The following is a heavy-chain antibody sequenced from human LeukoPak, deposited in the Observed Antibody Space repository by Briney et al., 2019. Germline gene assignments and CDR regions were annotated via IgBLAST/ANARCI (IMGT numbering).Heavy chain of an antibody. CDR1: GFIFESYV. Sequence: GRSLRLSCAASGFIFESYVMHWVRQAPGKGLEWVALIWHDGSNKGYADSVKGRFTISRDNSKNTLDLQMNSLRAEDTAVYYCARDYNWNLGDYWGQGTLVTVSS. J-gene: IGHJ4*02. D-gene: IGHD1-20*01. CDR3: ARDYNWNLGDY. V-gene: IGHV3-33*01. CDR2: IWHDGSNK.